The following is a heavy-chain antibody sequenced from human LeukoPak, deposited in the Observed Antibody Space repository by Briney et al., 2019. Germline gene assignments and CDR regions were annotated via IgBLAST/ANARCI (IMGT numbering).Heavy chain of an antibody. CDR1: GFTFSSYW. D-gene: IGHD6-19*01. Sequence: GGSLRLSCAASGFTFSSYWMSWVRQAPGKGLEWVANIKQDGSEKYYVDSVKGRFTISRDNAKNTLFLQMNSLRAEDTAVYYCVSGISSGWYSPGIDYWGQGTLVTVSS. J-gene: IGHJ4*02. CDR2: IKQDGSEK. V-gene: IGHV3-7*01. CDR3: VSGISSGWYSPGIDY.